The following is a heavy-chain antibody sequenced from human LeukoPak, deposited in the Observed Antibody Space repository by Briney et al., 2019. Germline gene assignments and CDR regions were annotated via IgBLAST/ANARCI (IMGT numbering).Heavy chain of an antibody. V-gene: IGHV4-34*01. CDR2: INHSGST. CDR1: GGSFSGYY. D-gene: IGHD6-13*01. Sequence: SETLSLTCAVYGGSFSGYYWSWIRQPPGKGLEWIGEINHSGSTNYNPSLKSRVTISVDTSKNQFSLKLSSVTAADTAVYYCASLDRAAALGYWGQGTLVTVSS. J-gene: IGHJ4*02. CDR3: ASLDRAAALGY.